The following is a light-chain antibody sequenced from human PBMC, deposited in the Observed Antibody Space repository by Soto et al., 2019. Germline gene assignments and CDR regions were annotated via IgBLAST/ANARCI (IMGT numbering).Light chain of an antibody. Sequence: DIQMTQSPSSLSASVGDRVTITCRASQSVSSYLNWYQHKPGKAPSLLIYAATTLQSGVPSRFSGSGSGTDFTLTISSLQPEDFATYYCQQSYSTPQTFGQGTKVDIK. CDR1: QSVSSY. CDR3: QQSYSTPQT. V-gene: IGKV1-39*01. CDR2: AAT. J-gene: IGKJ1*01.